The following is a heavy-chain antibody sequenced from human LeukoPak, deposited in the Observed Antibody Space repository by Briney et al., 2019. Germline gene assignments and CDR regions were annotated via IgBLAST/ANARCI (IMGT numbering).Heavy chain of an antibody. D-gene: IGHD3-3*01. Sequence: SETLSLTCTVSGGSISSYYWSWIRQPPGKGLVWIGYIYYSGSTNYNPSLKSRVTISVDTSKNQFSLKLSSVTAADTAVYYCARGKSDFWSGYYTGDYFDYWGQGTLVTVSS. CDR1: GGSISSYY. V-gene: IGHV4-59*01. J-gene: IGHJ4*02. CDR2: IYYSGST. CDR3: ARGKSDFWSGYYTGDYFDY.